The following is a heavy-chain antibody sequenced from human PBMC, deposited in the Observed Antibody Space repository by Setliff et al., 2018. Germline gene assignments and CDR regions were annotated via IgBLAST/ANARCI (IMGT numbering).Heavy chain of an antibody. V-gene: IGHV3-7*01. Sequence: GGSLRLSCAASGFIFSTYWMSWVRQAPGKGLEWVANIKQDGSDKYYVDSVKGRFTISRDNAKNSLYLQMNSLRPEDTAVYYCARSDGGSSGLDYWGQGTLVTVSS. CDR1: GFIFSTYW. CDR2: IKQDGSDK. CDR3: ARSDGGSSGLDY. J-gene: IGHJ4*02. D-gene: IGHD2-15*01.